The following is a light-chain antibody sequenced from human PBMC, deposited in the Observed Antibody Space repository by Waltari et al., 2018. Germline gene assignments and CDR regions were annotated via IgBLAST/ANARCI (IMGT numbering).Light chain of an antibody. CDR1: STDVGGYNY. V-gene: IGLV2-14*01. CDR3: SSYTSSSTWV. Sequence: QSALPQFASVSGSPGQSITIPCTGPSTDVGGYNYVPWYQQHPGKAPQLMIYEVSNRPSGVSNRFSGSKSGNTASLTISGLQAEDEADYYCSSYTSSSTWVFGGGTKLTVL. J-gene: IGLJ2*01. CDR2: EVS.